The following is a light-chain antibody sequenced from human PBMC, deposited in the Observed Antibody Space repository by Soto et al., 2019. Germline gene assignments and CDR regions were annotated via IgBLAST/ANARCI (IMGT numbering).Light chain of an antibody. CDR2: RAS. Sequence: IVMTQSPATLSVSPGERATLSCRASQNIYSNVAWYQQRPGQAPRLLIYRASTRAPGIPARFSGSGSGTEFTRTIRSLQTEDFTVDSCLQYHNLWAFGQGTKVEIK. CDR3: LQYHNLWA. J-gene: IGKJ1*01. V-gene: IGKV3-15*01. CDR1: QNIYSN.